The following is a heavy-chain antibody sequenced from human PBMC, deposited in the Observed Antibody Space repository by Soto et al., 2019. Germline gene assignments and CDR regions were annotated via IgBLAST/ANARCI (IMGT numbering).Heavy chain of an antibody. D-gene: IGHD3-22*01. CDR3: ARPGGYYQAFDQ. CDR1: GGSISSYY. CDR2: IYYSGST. V-gene: IGHV4-59*08. Sequence: SETLSLTCTVSGGSISSYYGGWFRQPPGKGLEWIGYIYYSGSTTYHPSLKSRVTISVDTSKNQFSLNLTSVTAADTAVYYCARPGGYYQAFDQWGQGSRVTVS. J-gene: IGHJ4*02.